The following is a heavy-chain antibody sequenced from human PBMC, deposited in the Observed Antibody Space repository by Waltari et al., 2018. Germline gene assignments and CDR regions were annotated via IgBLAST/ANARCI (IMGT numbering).Heavy chain of an antibody. J-gene: IGHJ5*02. V-gene: IGHV3-23*01. Sequence: EVQLLESGGGLVEPGGSLRLSCSASGFTFRGHTMRWVCQAPGKGLEGVSGVGGRGISTLYADSVKGRFTIARDNSKNTLYLEMNSLRAEDTALYFCVRDISIIAGSRSDNWFDPWGQGTLVTVSS. CDR3: VRDISIIAGSRSDNWFDP. D-gene: IGHD3-3*02. CDR1: GFTFRGHT. CDR2: VGGRGIST.